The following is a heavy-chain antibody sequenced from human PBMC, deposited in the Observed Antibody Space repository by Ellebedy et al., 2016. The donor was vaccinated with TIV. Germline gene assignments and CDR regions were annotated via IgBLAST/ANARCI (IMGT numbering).Heavy chain of an antibody. D-gene: IGHD5-18*01. Sequence: GESLKISCAASGFIFSSYGMHWVRQAPRTGLEWVAFIRYDGTNKFYADSVKGRFIISRDNSKNTLYLQMNSLRDEDTALYYCAREGDPAMGFYYFDYWGPGTLVTVSS. CDR2: IRYDGTNK. CDR3: AREGDPAMGFYYFDY. CDR1: GFIFSSYG. V-gene: IGHV3-30*02. J-gene: IGHJ4*02.